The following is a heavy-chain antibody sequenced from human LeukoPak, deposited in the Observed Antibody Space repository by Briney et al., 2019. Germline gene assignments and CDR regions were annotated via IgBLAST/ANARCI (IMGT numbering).Heavy chain of an antibody. Sequence: GGSLRLSCAAYEFTFSNYWMSCVRQAPGKGLEWVASINQDGSEKNYPDSVKGRFTISRDNTKNSLHLQMNSLRVEDTAVYYCARVAATATGAYDIWGQGTMVTVSS. D-gene: IGHD2-21*02. V-gene: IGHV3-7*04. CDR2: INQDGSEK. CDR1: EFTFSNYW. J-gene: IGHJ3*02. CDR3: ARVAATATGAYDI.